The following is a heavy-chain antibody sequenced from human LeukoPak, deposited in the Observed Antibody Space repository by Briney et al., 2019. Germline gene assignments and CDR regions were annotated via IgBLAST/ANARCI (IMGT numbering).Heavy chain of an antibody. CDR2: INPYNGDT. CDR3: ARGSYDSRGYYSDYHFYMEL. V-gene: IGHV1-2*02. Sequence: ASVTVSCKASGYTFTGYYLHWVRQAPGQGLEWMGWINPYNGDTNYSPKFKGRVTLTRDTSTTTSYMDLSRLTSDDTAVYFCARGSYDSRGYYSDYHFYMELWGKGTTVTASS. J-gene: IGHJ6*03. D-gene: IGHD3-22*01. CDR1: GYTFTGYY.